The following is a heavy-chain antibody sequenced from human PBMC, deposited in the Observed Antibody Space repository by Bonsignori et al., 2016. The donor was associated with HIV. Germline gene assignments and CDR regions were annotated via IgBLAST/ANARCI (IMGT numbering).Heavy chain of an antibody. J-gene: IGHJ2*01. CDR3: ARHGIVVALFDL. V-gene: IGHV4-38-2*01. Sequence: WIRQPLGKGLEWIGSIYHSGSTYYNPSLKSRVTISVDTSKNQFSLKLSSVTAADTAVYYCARHGIVVALFDLWGRGTLVTVSS. CDR2: IYHSGST. D-gene: IGHD3-22*01.